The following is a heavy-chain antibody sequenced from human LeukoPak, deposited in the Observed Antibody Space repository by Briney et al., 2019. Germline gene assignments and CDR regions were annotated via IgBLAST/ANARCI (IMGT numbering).Heavy chain of an antibody. CDR2: INVDGSTT. CDR3: ARGALSFYGSGSFQN. V-gene: IGHV3-74*01. Sequence: GGSLRLSCAASGFTFSNYWMHWVRQAPGKGLVWVSRINVDGSTTDYADSVKGRFTISRDNAKNTLYVQMNSLRAEDTAVYYCARGALSFYGSGSFQNWGQGSLVTVSS. J-gene: IGHJ4*02. D-gene: IGHD3-10*01. CDR1: GFTFSNYW.